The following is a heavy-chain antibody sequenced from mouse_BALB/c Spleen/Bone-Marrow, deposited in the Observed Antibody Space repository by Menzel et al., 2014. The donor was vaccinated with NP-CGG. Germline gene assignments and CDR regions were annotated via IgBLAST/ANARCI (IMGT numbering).Heavy chain of an antibody. Sequence: VQLKQSGAELVKPGASVKLSCTASGFNIKDTYMHWVKQRPEQGLEWIGRIDPANGNTKYDPKFQGKATITADTSSNTAYLRLSSLTPEDTAVYYCARGWGAYWGQGTLVTVSA. V-gene: IGHV14-3*02. CDR1: GFNIKDTY. CDR3: ARGWGAY. CDR2: IDPANGNT. D-gene: IGHD1-1*02. J-gene: IGHJ3*01.